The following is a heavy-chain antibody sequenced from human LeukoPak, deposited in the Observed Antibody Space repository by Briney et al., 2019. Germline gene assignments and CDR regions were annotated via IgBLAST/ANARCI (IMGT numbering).Heavy chain of an antibody. V-gene: IGHV1-46*01. J-gene: IGHJ4*02. CDR1: GYTFTSNY. CDR2: IYPRDGST. CDR3: ARDQEGFDY. Sequence: LRASVNVSCTASGYTFTSNYIHWVRQAPGQGLEWMGMIYPRDGSTSYAQKFQGRVTVTRDTSTSTVHMELSGLRSEDTAVYYRARDQEGFDYWGQGTLVTVSS.